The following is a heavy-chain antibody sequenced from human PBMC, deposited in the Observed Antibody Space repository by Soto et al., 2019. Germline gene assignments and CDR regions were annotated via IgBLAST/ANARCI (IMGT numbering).Heavy chain of an antibody. J-gene: IGHJ6*02. Sequence: PGGSLRLSCAASGFTFSSYGMHWVRQAPGKGLEWVAVISYDGSNKYYADSVKGRFTISRDNSKNTLYLQMNSPRAEDTAVYYCAKDQRFLEWLPSNGMDVWGQGTTVTVSS. CDR3: AKDQRFLEWLPSNGMDV. CDR1: GFTFSSYG. V-gene: IGHV3-30*18. CDR2: ISYDGSNK. D-gene: IGHD3-3*01.